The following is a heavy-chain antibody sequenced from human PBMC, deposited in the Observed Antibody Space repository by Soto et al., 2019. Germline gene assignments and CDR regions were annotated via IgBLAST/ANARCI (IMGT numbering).Heavy chain of an antibody. D-gene: IGHD5-18*01. V-gene: IGHV3-9*01. CDR1: GFTFDDYA. CDR3: AKAVGSYGNFDY. Sequence: EVQLVESGGGLVQPGRSLRLSCAASGFTFDDYAMHWVRQAPGKGLEWVSRISWNRGSIGYADSVKGRFTISRDNAKTSLYLQMNSLRAEDTALYYCAKAVGSYGNFDYWGQGTLVTVSS. CDR2: ISWNRGSI. J-gene: IGHJ4*02.